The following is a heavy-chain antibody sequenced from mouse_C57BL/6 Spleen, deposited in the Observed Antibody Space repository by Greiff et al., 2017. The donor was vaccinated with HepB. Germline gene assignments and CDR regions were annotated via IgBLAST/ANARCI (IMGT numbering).Heavy chain of an antibody. CDR1: GFTFSDYG. J-gene: IGHJ4*01. CDR2: ISSGSSTI. Sequence: EVKLVESGGGLVKPGGSLKLSCAASGFTFSDYGMHWVRQAPEKGLEWVAYISSGSSTIYYADTVKGRFTISKDNAKNTLFLTMTSLRSEDTAMYYCASPLGGPYAMDYWGQGTSVTVSS. CDR3: ASPLGGPYAMDY. V-gene: IGHV5-17*01. D-gene: IGHD1-1*02.